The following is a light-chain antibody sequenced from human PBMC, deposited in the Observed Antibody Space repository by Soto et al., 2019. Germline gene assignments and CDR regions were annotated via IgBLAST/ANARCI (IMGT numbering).Light chain of an antibody. V-gene: IGKV2-30*01. CDR1: QSLVYSDGNTY. Sequence: DVVMTQSPLSLPVTLGQPASISCRSSQSLVYSDGNTYLNWFQQRPGQSPRRLIYKVSNRDSGVPDRFSGRGSGTDFTLKISRVEAEDVGVYYCMQGTHWPPRTFGQGTKLEIK. J-gene: IGKJ2*01. CDR3: MQGTHWPPRT. CDR2: KVS.